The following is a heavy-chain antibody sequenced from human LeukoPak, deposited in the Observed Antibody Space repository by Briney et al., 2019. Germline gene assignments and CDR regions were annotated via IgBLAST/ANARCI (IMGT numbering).Heavy chain of an antibody. CDR3: ARDVRVVDTAMVTRWFDP. V-gene: IGHV1-46*01. J-gene: IGHJ5*02. CDR1: GYTFTSYY. CDR2: INPSGGST. Sequence: GASVKVSCKASGYTFTSYYMHWVRQAPGQGLEWMGIINPSGGSTSYAQKFQGRVTMTRDMSTSTVYMELSSLRSEDTAVYYCARDVRVVDTAMVTRWFDPWGQGTLVTVSS. D-gene: IGHD5-18*01.